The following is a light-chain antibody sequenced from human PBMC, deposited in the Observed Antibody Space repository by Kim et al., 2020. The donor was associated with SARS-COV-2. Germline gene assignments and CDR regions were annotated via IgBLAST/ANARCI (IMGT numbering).Light chain of an antibody. CDR1: QSVSSNS. Sequence: EIVLTQSPATLSLSPGERATLSCRASQSVSSNSLVWYQQKPGQAPRLLIHGASIRATGIPDRFSGSGSGTDFTLTISRLEPEDFAVYYCQQCVVSSMYTFGQGTKLEIK. CDR2: GAS. J-gene: IGKJ2*01. CDR3: QQCVVSSMYT. V-gene: IGKV3-20*01.